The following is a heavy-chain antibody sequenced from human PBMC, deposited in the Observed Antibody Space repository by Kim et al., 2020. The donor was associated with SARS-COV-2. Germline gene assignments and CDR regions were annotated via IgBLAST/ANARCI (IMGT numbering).Heavy chain of an antibody. J-gene: IGHJ4*02. CDR2: DT. V-gene: IGHV5-51*01. D-gene: IGHD1-7*01. Sequence: DTRYSPSFQGQVTISADKSISTAYLQWSSLRASDTAMYYCARSGTLFDYWGQGTLVTVSS. CDR3: ARSGTLFDY.